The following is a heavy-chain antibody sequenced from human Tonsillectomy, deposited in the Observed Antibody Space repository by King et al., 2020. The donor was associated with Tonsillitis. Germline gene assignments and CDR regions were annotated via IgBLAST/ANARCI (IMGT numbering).Heavy chain of an antibody. D-gene: IGHD3-10*01. V-gene: IGHV3-53*01. J-gene: IGHJ6*02. Sequence: VQLVESGGGLIQPGGSLRLSCAASGFTVSSIYMTWVRQAPGKGLEWVSVIYSGGDTYYADSVKGRFTISRDNSKNTLYLQMNSLRAEDTAVYYCARGVRVRGVNYYGMDVWGQGTTVTVSS. CDR1: GFTVSSIY. CDR3: ARGVRVRGVNYYGMDV. CDR2: IYSGGDT.